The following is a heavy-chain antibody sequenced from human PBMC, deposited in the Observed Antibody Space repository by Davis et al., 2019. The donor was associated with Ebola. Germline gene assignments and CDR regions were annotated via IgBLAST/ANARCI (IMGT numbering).Heavy chain of an antibody. CDR3: ARGRGYSYGYHYNYYGMDV. Sequence: MPSDTLSLPCALYGGSFSGYYWSWIRPPPGKGLEWIGDINHSGSTHYNPSLKSRVTISVDTSKNQFSLKLSSVTAADTAVYYCARGRGYSYGYHYNYYGMDVWGQGTTVTVSS. J-gene: IGHJ6*02. CDR1: GGSFSGYY. V-gene: IGHV4-34*01. D-gene: IGHD5-18*01. CDR2: INHSGST.